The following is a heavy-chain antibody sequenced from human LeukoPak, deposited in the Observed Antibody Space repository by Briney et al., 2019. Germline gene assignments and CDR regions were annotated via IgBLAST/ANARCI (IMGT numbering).Heavy chain of an antibody. CDR3: AREGTAGTNLNWFDP. CDR2: ISYSGST. CDR1: GGSISSYY. J-gene: IGHJ5*02. V-gene: IGHV4-59*01. D-gene: IGHD1-1*01. Sequence: SETLSLTCTVSGGSISSYYWSWIRQPPGKGLEWIGYISYSGSTNFNPSLKSRVTISVDTSKNQFSLKLSSVTAADTAVYYCAREGTAGTNLNWFDPWGHGTLVTVSS.